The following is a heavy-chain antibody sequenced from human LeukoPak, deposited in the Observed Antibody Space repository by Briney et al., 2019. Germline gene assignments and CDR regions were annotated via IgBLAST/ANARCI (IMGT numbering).Heavy chain of an antibody. D-gene: IGHD2-8*02. CDR2: IASAGDT. Sequence: PGGSLRLSCAASGFTFSGFDMHWVRQATGRGLEWVSSIASAGDTYYVDSVRGRFTISRENAKNSLYLQMNSLRAGDTAVYYCVRGGHTGFDYWGQGILVTVSS. CDR1: GFTFSGFD. J-gene: IGHJ4*02. V-gene: IGHV3-13*01. CDR3: VRGGHTGFDY.